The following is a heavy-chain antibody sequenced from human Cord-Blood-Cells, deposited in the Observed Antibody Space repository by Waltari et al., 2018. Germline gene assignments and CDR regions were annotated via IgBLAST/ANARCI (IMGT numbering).Heavy chain of an antibody. Sequence: QVQLVQSGAEVKKPGSSVKVSCKASGGTFSSYAISWVRQAPGQGLEWMGRIIPILGIANYAQKFQGRVTMTVDKSTSTAYMELSSLRSEDTAVYYCAGSSSYYYYYYYMDVWGKGTTVTVSS. V-gene: IGHV1-69*09. J-gene: IGHJ6*03. CDR3: AGSSSYYYYYYYMDV. CDR2: IIPILGIA. D-gene: IGHD6-6*01. CDR1: GGTFSSYA.